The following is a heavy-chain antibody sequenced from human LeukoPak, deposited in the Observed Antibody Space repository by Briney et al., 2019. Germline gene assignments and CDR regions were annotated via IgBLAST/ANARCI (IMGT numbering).Heavy chain of an antibody. D-gene: IGHD3-10*01. V-gene: IGHV4-39*07. CDR3: ARRSGSYYNGFDY. CDR1: GGSISSSSYY. CDR2: IYYSGST. Sequence: SETLSLTCTVSGGSISSSSYYWGWIRQPPGKGLEWIGSIYYSGSTYYNPSLKSRVTISVDTSKNQFSLKLRSVTAADTAVYYCARRSGSYYNGFDYWGQGTLVTVSS. J-gene: IGHJ4*02.